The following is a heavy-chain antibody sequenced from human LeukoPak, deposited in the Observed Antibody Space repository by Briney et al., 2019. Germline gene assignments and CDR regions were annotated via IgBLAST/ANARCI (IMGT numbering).Heavy chain of an antibody. J-gene: IGHJ5*02. CDR2: INPSGGST. V-gene: IGHV1-46*01. D-gene: IGHD2-15*01. Sequence: ASVKVSFTASGYTFTSYYMHWVRQAPGQGLEWMGIINPSGGSTSYAQKFQGRVTMTRDTSTSTVYMELSSLRSEDTAVYYCARESCSGGSCYSGWFDPWGQGTLVTVSS. CDR3: ARESCSGGSCYSGWFDP. CDR1: GYTFTSYY.